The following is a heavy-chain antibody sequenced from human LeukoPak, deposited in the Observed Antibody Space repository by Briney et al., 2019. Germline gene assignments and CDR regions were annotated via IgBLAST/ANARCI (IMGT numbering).Heavy chain of an antibody. Sequence: SETLSLTCAVYGGSFSGYYWSWIRQPPGKGLEWIGEINHSGSTNYNPSLKSRVTISVDTSKNRFSLKLSSVTAADTAVYYCARVGSIAARLYYYYYGMDVWGQGTTVTVSS. V-gene: IGHV4-34*01. CDR2: INHSGST. CDR1: GGSFSGYY. D-gene: IGHD6-13*01. CDR3: ARVGSIAARLYYYYYGMDV. J-gene: IGHJ6*02.